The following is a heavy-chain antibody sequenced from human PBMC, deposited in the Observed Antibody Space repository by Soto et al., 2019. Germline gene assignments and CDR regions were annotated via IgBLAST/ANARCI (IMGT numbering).Heavy chain of an antibody. V-gene: IGHV4-4*01. J-gene: IGHJ6*02. Sequence: ETLSLTCAVSGVSISSSNWWNWVRQPPGKGLEWIGEIYHSGSTSHNPSLKSRITISVDKSKNQFSLRLSSVTAADTAMYSCASVGGDGYYYYGMDVWGQGTTVTVSS. CDR1: GVSISSSNW. CDR2: IYHSGST. D-gene: IGHD3-10*01. CDR3: ASVGGDGYYYYGMDV.